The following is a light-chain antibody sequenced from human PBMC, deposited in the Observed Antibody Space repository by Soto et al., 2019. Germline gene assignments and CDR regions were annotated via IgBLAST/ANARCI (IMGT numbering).Light chain of an antibody. V-gene: IGLV7-43*01. CDR2: STS. CDR3: LLHYGSAQV. J-gene: IGLJ3*02. Sequence: QTVVTQEPSLTVSPGGTVTLTCASSTGAVTSDYYPNWVQQKAGQAPRALMYSTSDKHSWTPARLSGSLLVGKAALTLSGVQPEDEAEYYCLLHYGSAQVFGGGTKLTVL. CDR1: TGAVTSDYY.